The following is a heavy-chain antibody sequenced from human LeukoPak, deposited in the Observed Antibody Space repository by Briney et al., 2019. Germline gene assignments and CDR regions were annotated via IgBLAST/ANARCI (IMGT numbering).Heavy chain of an antibody. CDR3: AKDRYSSSRYAFDI. Sequence: GGSLRLSCAASGFTFSSYAMTWVRQAPGKGLEWVSGISGSGNSTYYADSVKGRFTISRDNSKNTLYLQINSPRAEDTAVYYCAKDRYSSSRYAFDIWGQGTMVTVSS. CDR2: ISGSGNST. CDR1: GFTFSSYA. J-gene: IGHJ3*02. V-gene: IGHV3-23*01. D-gene: IGHD6-6*01.